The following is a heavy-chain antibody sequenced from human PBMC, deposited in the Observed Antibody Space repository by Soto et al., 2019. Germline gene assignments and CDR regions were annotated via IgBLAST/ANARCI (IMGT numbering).Heavy chain of an antibody. J-gene: IGHJ4*02. V-gene: IGHV1-18*01. D-gene: IGHD3-9*01. CDR3: ARAQRGGCDILTGYYNY. Sequence: ASVKVSCKASGYTFTSYGISWVRQAPGQGLEWVGWISAYNGNTNYAQKLQGRVTMTTDTSTSTAYMELRSLRSDDTAVYYCARAQRGGCDILTGYYNYWGQGTLVTVSS. CDR1: GYTFTSYG. CDR2: ISAYNGNT.